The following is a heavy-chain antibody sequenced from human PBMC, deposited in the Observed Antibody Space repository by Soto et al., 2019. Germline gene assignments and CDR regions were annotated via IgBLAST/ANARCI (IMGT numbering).Heavy chain of an antibody. V-gene: IGHV1-69*12. CDR1: GGTFSSYA. CDR2: IIPIFGTA. J-gene: IGHJ4*02. CDR3: ARDRRGYSYGFN. Sequence: QVQLVQSGAEVKKPGSSVKVSCKASGGTFSSYAISWVRQAPGQGLEWMGGIIPIFGTANYAQKFQGRVRIXAXESTSTAYMELSSLRSEDTAVYYCARDRRGYSYGFNWGQGTLVTVSS. D-gene: IGHD5-18*01.